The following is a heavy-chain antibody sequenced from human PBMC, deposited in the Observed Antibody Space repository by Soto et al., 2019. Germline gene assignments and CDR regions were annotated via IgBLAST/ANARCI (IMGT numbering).Heavy chain of an antibody. D-gene: IGHD3-3*01. CDR2: IIPIFGTA. CDR1: GGTFSSYA. CDR3: ARGGYYDFWSGYTMDV. V-gene: IGHV1-69*19. Sequence: QVQLVQSGAEVKKPGASVKVSCKASGGTFSSYAISWVRQAPGQGLEWMGGIIPIFGTANYAQKYQGRVTITADESTSTAYMELSSLRYEDKAVYYCARGGYYDFWSGYTMDVWGQGTTVTVSS. J-gene: IGHJ6*02.